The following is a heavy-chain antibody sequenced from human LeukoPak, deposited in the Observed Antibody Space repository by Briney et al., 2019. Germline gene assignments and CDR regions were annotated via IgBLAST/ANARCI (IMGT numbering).Heavy chain of an antibody. Sequence: GGSLRLSCAASGFTFSSYGMHWVRQAPGKGLEWVAVIPYDGSNKYYADSVKGRFTISRDNAKNSLYLQMNSLRADDTAVYYCARAPYYYYDSGSGTRVTGNPDYWGQGTLVTVSS. D-gene: IGHD3-10*01. CDR3: ARAPYYYYDSGSGTRVTGNPDY. V-gene: IGHV3-30*03. CDR1: GFTFSSYG. CDR2: IPYDGSNK. J-gene: IGHJ4*02.